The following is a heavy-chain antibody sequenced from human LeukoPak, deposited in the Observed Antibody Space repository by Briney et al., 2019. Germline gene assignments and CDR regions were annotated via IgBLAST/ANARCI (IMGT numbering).Heavy chain of an antibody. CDR2: FDPEDGET. Sequence: GASVKVSCKVSGYTLTELSMHWVRQAPGKGLEWMGGFDPEDGETIYAQKFQGRVTMTEDTSTDTAYMELSSLRSEDTAVYYCATGGVVVVPAAIDAFDIWGQGTMVTVSS. CDR1: GYTLTELS. D-gene: IGHD2-2*01. J-gene: IGHJ3*02. CDR3: ATGGVVVVPAAIDAFDI. V-gene: IGHV1-24*01.